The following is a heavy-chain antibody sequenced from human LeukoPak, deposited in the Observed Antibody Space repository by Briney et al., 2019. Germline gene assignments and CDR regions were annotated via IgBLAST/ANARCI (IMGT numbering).Heavy chain of an antibody. CDR2: IFYSGST. CDR3: ARDFQGSSQLGNAFDI. V-gene: IGHV4-39*02. J-gene: IGHJ3*02. CDR1: GGSITSSSYY. D-gene: IGHD3-10*01. Sequence: SETLSLTCTVSGGSITSSSYYWGCIRQPPGKGLEWIGSIFYSGSTYYNPSLKSRVTMSVDTSKNQFSLKLSSVTAADTAVYYCARDFQGSSQLGNAFDIWGQGTMVTVSS.